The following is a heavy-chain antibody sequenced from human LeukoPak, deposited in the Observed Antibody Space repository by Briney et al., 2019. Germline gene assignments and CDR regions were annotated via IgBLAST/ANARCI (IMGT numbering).Heavy chain of an antibody. CDR3: ARQRDSYDSSGYYYHAFDI. V-gene: IGHV5-51*01. J-gene: IGHJ3*02. Sequence: GESLKIPCKGSGYSFTSYWIGWVRQMPGKGLEWMGIIYPGDSDTRYSPSFQGQVTISADKSISTAYLQWSSLKASDTAMYYCARQRDSYDSSGYYYHAFDIWGQGTMVTVSS. D-gene: IGHD3-22*01. CDR2: IYPGDSDT. CDR1: GYSFTSYW.